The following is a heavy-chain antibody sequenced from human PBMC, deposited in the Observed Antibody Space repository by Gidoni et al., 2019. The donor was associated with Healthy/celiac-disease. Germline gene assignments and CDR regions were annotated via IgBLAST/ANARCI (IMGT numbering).Heavy chain of an antibody. Sequence: EVQLVESGGGLVKPGGSLRLSCAASVFTFSHYSMNWVRQAQGKGLEWVSYISSSSSNIYYADSVKGRFTISRDNAKNSLYLQMNSLRAEDTAVYYCARYDSSGYHGPAFDYWGQGTLVTVSS. D-gene: IGHD3-22*01. CDR3: ARYDSSGYHGPAFDY. J-gene: IGHJ4*02. CDR2: ISSSSSNI. CDR1: VFTFSHYS. V-gene: IGHV3-21*01.